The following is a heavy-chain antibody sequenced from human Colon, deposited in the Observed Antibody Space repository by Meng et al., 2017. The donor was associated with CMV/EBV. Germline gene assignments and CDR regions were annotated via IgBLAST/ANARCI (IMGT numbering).Heavy chain of an antibody. CDR1: GFTCSRCW. CDR2: TNEDGTIT. J-gene: IGHJ4*02. D-gene: IGHD7-27*01. V-gene: IGHV3-74*01. Sequence: EGQLVASGGGLVNCGGSLRLSCAVSGFTCSRCWMHWVRQAPGKELVCVSRTNEDGTITNYADSVKGRFTISRDNAENTLYLQITSLRAEATAVYYCARDLSGASDFWGQGTLVTVSS. CDR3: ARDLSGASDF.